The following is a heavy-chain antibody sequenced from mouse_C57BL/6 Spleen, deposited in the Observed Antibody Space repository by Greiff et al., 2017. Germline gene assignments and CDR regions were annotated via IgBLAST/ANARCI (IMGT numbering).Heavy chain of an antibody. Sequence: QVQLQQSGAELVRPGSSVKLSCKASGYTFTSYWMHWVKQRPIQGLEWIGNIDPSDSDTHYNQKFKDKATLTVDKSSSTAYMQLSSLTSEDSAVYYCARAGWGYDGGSWFAYWGQGTLVTVSA. CDR3: ARAGWGYDGGSWFAY. V-gene: IGHV1-52*01. J-gene: IGHJ3*01. CDR2: IDPSDSDT. D-gene: IGHD2-2*01. CDR1: GYTFTSYW.